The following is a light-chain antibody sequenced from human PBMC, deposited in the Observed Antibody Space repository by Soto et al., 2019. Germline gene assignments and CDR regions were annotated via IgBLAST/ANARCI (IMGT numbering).Light chain of an antibody. CDR3: MQSLSLPLT. CDR2: EVS. CDR1: QSLLPSDGRTY. V-gene: IGKV2D-29*02. J-gene: IGKJ3*01. Sequence: ETVMTQTPLSLPATPGQPASISCKSSQSLLPSDGRTYSYWFLQKPGQSPQLLIYEVSNRFSGVPDRFSGSGSRTDFTLKISRVEAEDFGVYYCMQSLSLPLTFGPGTKVHI.